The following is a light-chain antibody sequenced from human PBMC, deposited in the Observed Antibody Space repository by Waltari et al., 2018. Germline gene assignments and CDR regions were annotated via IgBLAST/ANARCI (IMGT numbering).Light chain of an antibody. V-gene: IGLV2-11*01. Sequence: SALTQPRSVSGSHGQSVTISCTGTSSDVGGYNYVSWYQQHPGKAPKLLIYDVSKRPSGVPDRVSGSKSGNTASRTISGLQAEDEADYYCCSYAGSVYVFGTGTKVTVL. J-gene: IGLJ1*01. CDR1: SSDVGGYNY. CDR3: CSYAGSVYV. CDR2: DVS.